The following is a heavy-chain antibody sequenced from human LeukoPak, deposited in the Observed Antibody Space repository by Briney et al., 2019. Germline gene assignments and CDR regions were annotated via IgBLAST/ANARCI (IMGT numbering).Heavy chain of an antibody. D-gene: IGHD5-12*01. CDR3: ARLNIVATIYYFDY. Sequence: SETLSLTCVVYGGSFSGYYWSWIRQPPGKGLEWIGEINHSGSTNYNPSLKSRVTISVDTSKNQFFLKLSSVTAADTAVHYCARLNIVATIYYFDYWGQGILVTVSS. J-gene: IGHJ4*02. CDR2: INHSGST. CDR1: GGSFSGYY. V-gene: IGHV4-34*01.